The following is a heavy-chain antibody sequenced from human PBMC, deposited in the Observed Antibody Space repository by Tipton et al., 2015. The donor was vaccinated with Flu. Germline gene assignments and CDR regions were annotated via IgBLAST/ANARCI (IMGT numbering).Heavy chain of an antibody. CDR2: ITRSGGTT. V-gene: IGHV3-23*01. Sequence: SLRLSCVGSGFTFTRFRFSDYAMTWVRQAPGKGLEWVASITRSGGTTYYADSVKGRFTISRDNSKNTLYVQMNSLRADDTAIYYCAKGYGSPDVWGQGTPVIVSS. CDR1: GFTFTRFRFSDYA. CDR3: AKGYGSPDV. J-gene: IGHJ6*02. D-gene: IGHD5-18*01.